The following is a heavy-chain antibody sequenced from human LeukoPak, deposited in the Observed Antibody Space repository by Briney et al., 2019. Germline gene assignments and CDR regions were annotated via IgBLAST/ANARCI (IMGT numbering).Heavy chain of an antibody. CDR3: AKNSGGQWLVHHYFDY. J-gene: IGHJ4*02. Sequence: PGGSLRLSCAASGFTFSSYVTQWVRQAPGKGLEWVAVIWHDGSNKYYADSVKGRFTLSRDNSKNTLYLQMNSLRAEDAAVYYCAKNSGGQWLVHHYFDYWGQGTLVTVSS. CDR2: IWHDGSNK. V-gene: IGHV3-33*06. D-gene: IGHD6-19*01. CDR1: GFTFSSYV.